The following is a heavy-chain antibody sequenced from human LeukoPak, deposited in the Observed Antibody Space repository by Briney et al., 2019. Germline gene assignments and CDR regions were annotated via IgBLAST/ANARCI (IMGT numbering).Heavy chain of an antibody. CDR1: GFTFSNYA. CDR2: ISSSGSTI. V-gene: IGHV3-48*04. CDR3: ARERHWNFYAFDI. Sequence: PGGSLRLSCLTSGFTFSNYAMNWVRQAPGKGLEWVSYISSSGSTIYYADSVKGRFTISRDNAKNSLYLQMNSLRAEDTAVYYCARERHWNFYAFDIWGQGTMVTVSS. D-gene: IGHD1-7*01. J-gene: IGHJ3*02.